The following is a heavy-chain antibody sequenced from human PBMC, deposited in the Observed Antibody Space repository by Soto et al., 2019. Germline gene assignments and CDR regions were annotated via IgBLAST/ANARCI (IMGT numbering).Heavy chain of an antibody. D-gene: IGHD3-16*01. CDR1: GYSFTKYW. V-gene: IGHV5-10-1*01. CDR3: ARHYICRGGDCYYYGMDA. Sequence: PGESLKISCKGSGYSFTKYWISWVRQMPGKGLEWMGRIDPSDSYINYSPSFQGHVTISADKSINTAYLQWSSLRASDTAIYYCARHYICRGGDCYYYGMDAWGQGTTVTVS. CDR2: IDPSDSYI. J-gene: IGHJ6*02.